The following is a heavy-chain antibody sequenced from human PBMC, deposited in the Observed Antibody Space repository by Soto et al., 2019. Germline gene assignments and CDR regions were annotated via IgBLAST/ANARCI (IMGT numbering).Heavy chain of an antibody. D-gene: IGHD3-3*01. CDR2: ISGSGGST. CDR3: AKVVDLTIFGLKLDY. CDR1: GFTFSSDA. Sequence: EVQLLESGGGLVQPGGSLRLSCAASGFTFSSDAMSWVRQAPGKGLEWVSAISGSGGSTYSEDSVKGRVTIARDNSKNTLDLQKNSLRVENTAVYYGAKVVDLTIFGLKLDYWGQGTLVTVSS. J-gene: IGHJ4*02. V-gene: IGHV3-23*01.